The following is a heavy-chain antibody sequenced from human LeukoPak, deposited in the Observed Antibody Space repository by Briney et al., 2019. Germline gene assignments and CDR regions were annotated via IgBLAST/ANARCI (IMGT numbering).Heavy chain of an antibody. Sequence: SETLSLTCTVSGGSISSYYWSWIRQPPGKGLEWIGYIYYSGSTNYNPSLKSRVTISVDTSKNQFSLKLSSVTAADTAVYYCARLSGEAAAGWFDPWGQGTLVTVSS. CDR2: IYYSGST. D-gene: IGHD6-13*01. CDR3: ARLSGEAAAGWFDP. CDR1: GGSISSYY. V-gene: IGHV4-59*08. J-gene: IGHJ5*02.